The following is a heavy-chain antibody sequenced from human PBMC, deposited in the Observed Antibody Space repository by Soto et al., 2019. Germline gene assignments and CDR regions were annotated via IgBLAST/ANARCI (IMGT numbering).Heavy chain of an antibody. CDR3: ARHNRPYRSTIFGVVSPLDY. Sequence: SETLSLTCTVSGGSISSYYWSWIRQPPGKGLEWIGYIYYSGSTNYNPSLKSRVTISVDTSKNQFSLKLSSVTAADTAVYYCARHNRPYRSTIFGVVSPLDYWGQGTLVTVSS. CDR1: GGSISSYY. D-gene: IGHD3-3*01. V-gene: IGHV4-59*08. CDR2: IYYSGST. J-gene: IGHJ4*02.